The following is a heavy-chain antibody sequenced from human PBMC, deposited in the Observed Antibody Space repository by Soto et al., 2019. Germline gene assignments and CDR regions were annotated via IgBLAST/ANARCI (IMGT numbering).Heavy chain of an antibody. Sequence: PGGSLTLSCAASGFSFSTYALTWVRQVPGKGPEWVSGISASGATTYYADSVKGRCTISRDNSKNTVLLHMTSLRAEDAALYYCAKWQDNVVEADLSGRAFDIWGQWTTAT. D-gene: IGHD2-2*01. CDR2: ISASGATT. V-gene: IGHV3-23*01. CDR3: AKWQDNVVEADLSGRAFDI. J-gene: IGHJ3*02. CDR1: GFSFSTYA.